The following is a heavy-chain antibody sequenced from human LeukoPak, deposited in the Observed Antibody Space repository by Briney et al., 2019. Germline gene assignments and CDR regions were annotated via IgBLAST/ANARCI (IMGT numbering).Heavy chain of an antibody. J-gene: IGHJ6*02. D-gene: IGHD6-6*01. CDR3: ARDSSSSLGISIYYYGMDV. CDR2: INPNSGGT. Sequence: ASVKVSCKASGYTFTGYYMHWVRQAPGQGLEWMGWINPNSGGTNYAQKFQGRVTMTRDTSISTAYMELSRLRSDDTAVYYCARDSSSSLGISIYYYGMDVWGQGTTVAVSS. V-gene: IGHV1-2*02. CDR1: GYTFTGYY.